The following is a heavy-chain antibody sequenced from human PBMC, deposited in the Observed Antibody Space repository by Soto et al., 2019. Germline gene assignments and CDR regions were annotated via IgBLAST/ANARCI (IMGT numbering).Heavy chain of an antibody. D-gene: IGHD3-10*01. V-gene: IGHV1-18*01. CDR1: GYTFTNYD. Sequence: QVHLVQSGAEVKKPGASVKVSCKASGYTFTNYDINWVRQAPGQGLEWMGWISTYTGNTNYAQKLQGRVTMTTDTSTSPADMELRSLRSDDTAVYYCARGYYYGSGRPTPGGMDVWGQGTTVTVSS. CDR3: ARGYYYGSGRPTPGGMDV. CDR2: ISTYTGNT. J-gene: IGHJ6*02.